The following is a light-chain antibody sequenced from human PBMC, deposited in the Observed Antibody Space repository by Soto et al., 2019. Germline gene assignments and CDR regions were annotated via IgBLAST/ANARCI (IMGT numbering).Light chain of an antibody. CDR3: QKYHSSPQT. CDR2: AAS. V-gene: IGKV1-27*01. CDR1: QGISNY. Sequence: DIQMTQSPSSLSASVGDRVTITCRARQGISNYLAWYQQKPGKVPKLLIYAASTLQSGVPSRFSGSGSGTDFTLIISSLQPEDVATYYCQKYHSSPQTFGQGTKVEIK. J-gene: IGKJ1*01.